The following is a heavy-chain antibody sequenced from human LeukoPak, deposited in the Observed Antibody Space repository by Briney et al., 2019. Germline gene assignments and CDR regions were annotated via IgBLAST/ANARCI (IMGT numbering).Heavy chain of an antibody. V-gene: IGHV3-7*01. CDR2: ILPDGSYK. J-gene: IGHJ4*02. D-gene: IGHD3-10*01. Sequence: GGSLRLSCAASGLTFSGSWMTWVRQPPGKGLEGVGNILPDGSYKHYVDSVKGRFTISRDNAKNSLYLQMNSLRAEDTAVYYCARDIVRGAPDYFDYWGQGTLVTVSS. CDR1: GLTFSGSW. CDR3: ARDIVRGAPDYFDY.